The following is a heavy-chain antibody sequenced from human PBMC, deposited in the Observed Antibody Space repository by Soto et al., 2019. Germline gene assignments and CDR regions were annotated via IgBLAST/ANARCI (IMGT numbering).Heavy chain of an antibody. CDR3: ARSGRYCSSTSCYNYYYGMDV. J-gene: IGHJ6*02. D-gene: IGHD2-2*02. Sequence: SETLSLTCTVSGGSINHYYWTWIRQPPGKGLEWIGSIYYSGSTYYNPSLKSRVTISVDTSKNQFSLKLSSVTAADTAVYYCARSGRYCSSTSCYNYYYGMDVWGQGTTVTV. V-gene: IGHV4-59*05. CDR2: IYYSGST. CDR1: GGSINHYY.